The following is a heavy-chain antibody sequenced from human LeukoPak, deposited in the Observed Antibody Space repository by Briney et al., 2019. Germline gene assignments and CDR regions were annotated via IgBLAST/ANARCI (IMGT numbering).Heavy chain of an antibody. J-gene: IGHJ4*02. CDR3: ARGKELTGTSGHYSFDF. CDR2: VPGTGTA. D-gene: IGHD1-7*01. CDR1: TGSLNSYF. V-gene: IGHV4-4*07. Sequence: SETLSLTCTVSTGSLNSYFWTWVRQPAGKGLEWIGRVPGTGTAYSNPSLESRVIISLDTSRNQFSLKLMSVTAADTAVYYCARGKELTGTSGHYSFDFWGQGTLVSVSS.